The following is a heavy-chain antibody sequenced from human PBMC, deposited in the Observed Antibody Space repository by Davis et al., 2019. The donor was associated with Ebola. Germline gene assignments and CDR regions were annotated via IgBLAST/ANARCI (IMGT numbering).Heavy chain of an antibody. CDR2: IIPILGIA. V-gene: IGHV1-69*04. CDR1: GGTFSSYA. D-gene: IGHD2-21*01. J-gene: IGHJ4*02. Sequence: SVKVSCKASGGTFSSYAISWVRQAPGQGLEWMGRIIPILGIANYAQKFQGRVTITADKSTSTAYMELSSLRSADTAVYYCARTPLWWWGYFDYWGQGTLVTVSS. CDR3: ARTPLWWWGYFDY.